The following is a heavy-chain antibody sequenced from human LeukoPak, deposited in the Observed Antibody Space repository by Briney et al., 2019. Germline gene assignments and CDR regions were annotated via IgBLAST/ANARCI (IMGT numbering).Heavy chain of an antibody. D-gene: IGHD3/OR15-3a*01. CDR1: GGSISSYY. CDR3: ARVDYLNWFDP. V-gene: IGHV4-59*01. J-gene: IGHJ5*02. CDR2: IYYSGST. Sequence: SETLSLTCTVSGGSISSYYWSWIRQPPGKGLEWIGYIYYSGSTKHNPSLKSRVTISVDTSKNQFSLKLSSVTAADTAVYYCARVDYLNWFDPWGQGTLVTASS.